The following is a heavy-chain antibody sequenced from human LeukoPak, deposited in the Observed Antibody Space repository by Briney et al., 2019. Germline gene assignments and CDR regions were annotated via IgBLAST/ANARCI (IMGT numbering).Heavy chain of an antibody. V-gene: IGHV3-7*01. D-gene: IGHD2-2*01. CDR1: GFTFSGYW. Sequence: GGSLRLFCAASGFTFSGYWMTWVRQAPGKGLEWVANIKQDGSEKYYVDSVKGRFTISRDNAKNSLYLQMNSLRAEDTAVYYCARGRYCSSTSCHYFDYWGQETLVTVSS. CDR3: ARGRYCSSTSCHYFDY. J-gene: IGHJ4*02. CDR2: IKQDGSEK.